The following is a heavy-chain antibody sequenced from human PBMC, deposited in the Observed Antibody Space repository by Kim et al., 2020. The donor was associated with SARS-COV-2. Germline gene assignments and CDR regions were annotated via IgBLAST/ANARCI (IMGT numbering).Heavy chain of an antibody. D-gene: IGHD6-6*01. V-gene: IGHV4-39*01. Sequence: PSLMIRVTVSIGTSKHQFSLKLSSVTAADTAVYYCARRESSSSGNWYFDLWGRGTLVTVSS. CDR3: ARRESSSSGNWYFDL. J-gene: IGHJ2*01.